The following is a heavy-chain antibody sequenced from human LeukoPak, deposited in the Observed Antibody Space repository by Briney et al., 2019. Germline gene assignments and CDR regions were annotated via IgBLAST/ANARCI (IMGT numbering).Heavy chain of an antibody. CDR3: ASQYSSGWYVFDY. CDR1: GGSISSGSYY. D-gene: IGHD6-19*01. Sequence: SETLSLTCTVSGGSISSGSYYWSWIRQPPGKGLEWIGYIHYSGSTKYNPSLKSRVTISIDTSKNQFSLKLSSVTAADTAVYYCASQYSSGWYVFDYWGQGALVTVSS. CDR2: IHYSGST. V-gene: IGHV4-61*01. J-gene: IGHJ4*02.